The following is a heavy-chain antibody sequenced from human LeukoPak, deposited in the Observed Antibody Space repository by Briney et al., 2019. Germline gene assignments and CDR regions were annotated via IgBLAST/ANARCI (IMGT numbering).Heavy chain of an antibody. J-gene: IGHJ4*02. CDR2: ISSSGGYT. V-gene: IGHV3-23*01. D-gene: IGHD2-2*01. CDR3: ARSVSSRFTSPRRPYYFDS. Sequence: PGRSLRLSCAASGFIFSTYAMSWVRQAPGKGLEWVSGISSSGGYTYYADSVKGRFTISRDNSKNTLYLQMNSLRTEDTAVYYCARSVSSRFTSPRRPYYFDSWGQGTLVTVSS. CDR1: GFIFSTYA.